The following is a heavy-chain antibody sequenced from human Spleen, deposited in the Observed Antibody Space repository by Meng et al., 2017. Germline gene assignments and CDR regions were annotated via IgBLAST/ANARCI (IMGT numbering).Heavy chain of an antibody. D-gene: IGHD5-24*01. CDR3: ARHEGATNPYYYYYGMDV. CDR2: IYPGDSDT. J-gene: IGHJ6*02. V-gene: IGHV5-51*01. CDR1: GYSFTSYW. Sequence: GSLRLSCKGSGYSFTSYWIGWVRQMPGKGLEWMGIIYPGDSDTRYSPSFQGQVTISADKSISTAYLQWSSLKASDTAMYYCARHEGATNPYYYYYGMDVWGQGTTVTVSS.